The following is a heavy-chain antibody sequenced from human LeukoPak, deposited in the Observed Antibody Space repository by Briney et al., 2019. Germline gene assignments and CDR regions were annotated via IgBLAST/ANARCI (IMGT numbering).Heavy chain of an antibody. CDR1: GFTFSSYG. CDR2: IRYDGSNK. J-gene: IGHJ1*01. V-gene: IGHV3-30*02. D-gene: IGHD1-26*01. CDR3: AKDGVSGSYYGGPFRH. Sequence: GGSLRLSCAASGFTFSSYGMHWVRQAPGKGLEWVAFIRYDGSNKYYADSVKGRFTISRDNSKNTLYLQMNSLRAEDTAVYYCAKDGVSGSYYGGPFRHWGQGTLVTVSS.